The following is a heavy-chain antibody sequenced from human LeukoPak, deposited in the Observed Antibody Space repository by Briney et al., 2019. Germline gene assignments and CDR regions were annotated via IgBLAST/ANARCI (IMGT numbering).Heavy chain of an antibody. CDR1: GASISSGSYY. J-gene: IGHJ4*02. CDR3: VRGTGWGILTGYYRTFDY. CDR2: IYYSGST. D-gene: IGHD3-9*01. Sequence: SETLSLTCTVSGASISSGSYYWGWIRQPPGKGLEWIGSIYYSGSTYFNPSLKSRVSISIDTSKNQFSLNLNSVTSADTAVYYCVRGTGWGILTGYYRTFDYWGQGTLVTVSS. V-gene: IGHV4-39*07.